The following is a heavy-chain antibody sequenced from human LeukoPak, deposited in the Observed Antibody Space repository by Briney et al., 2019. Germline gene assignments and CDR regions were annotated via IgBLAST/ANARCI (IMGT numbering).Heavy chain of an antibody. CDR3: AREGYSYGYGY. CDR2: ISSSSSYI. CDR1: GFTFSSYS. Sequence: GGSLRLSCAASGFTFSSYSMNWVRQAPGKGLEWVSSISSSSSYIYYADSVMGRFTISRDNAKNSLYLQMNSLRAEDTAVYYCAREGYSYGYGYWGQGTLVTVSS. J-gene: IGHJ4*02. V-gene: IGHV3-21*01. D-gene: IGHD5-18*01.